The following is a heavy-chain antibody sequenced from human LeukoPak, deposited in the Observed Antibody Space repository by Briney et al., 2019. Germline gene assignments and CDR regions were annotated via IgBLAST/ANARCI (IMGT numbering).Heavy chain of an antibody. V-gene: IGHV4-34*01. CDR2: INHSGST. J-gene: IGHJ6*03. CDR3: ARGSFRYCSGGSCYSLMVYYYYYMDV. Sequence: SETLSLTCAVYGGSFSGYYWSWIRQPPGKGLEWIGEINHSGSTNYNPSLKSRVTISVDTSKNQFSLKLSSVTAADTAVYYCARGSFRYCSGGSCYSLMVYYYYYMDVRGKGTTVTVSS. D-gene: IGHD2-15*01. CDR1: GGSFSGYY.